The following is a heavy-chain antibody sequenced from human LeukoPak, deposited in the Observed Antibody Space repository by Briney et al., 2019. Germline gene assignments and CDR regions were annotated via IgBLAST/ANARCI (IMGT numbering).Heavy chain of an antibody. CDR2: IYPGDSDT. V-gene: IGHV5-51*01. CDR3: AISGTPNINDAFDI. CDR1: GYNFTNYW. J-gene: IGHJ3*02. Sequence: GESLKISCKGSGYNFTNYWIDWVRQMPGKGLEWMGIIYPGDSDTRYSPSFQGQVTISADKSISTAYLQWSSLKASDTAMYYCAISGTPNINDAFDIWGQGTMVTVSS. D-gene: IGHD1/OR15-1a*01.